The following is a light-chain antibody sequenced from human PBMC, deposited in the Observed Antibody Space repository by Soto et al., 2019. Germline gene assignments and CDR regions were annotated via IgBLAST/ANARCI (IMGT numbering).Light chain of an antibody. Sequence: AIQMTQSPSSLSASVGDRVIITCRASQNIRSDLGWYQQKPGKAPKLLIYAASSLQSGVPSRFSGSGSGTDFTLTISSLQPEDFATYYCLQDYIYPYTFGQGTKLEI. CDR1: QNIRSD. CDR2: AAS. J-gene: IGKJ2*01. V-gene: IGKV1-6*01. CDR3: LQDYIYPYT.